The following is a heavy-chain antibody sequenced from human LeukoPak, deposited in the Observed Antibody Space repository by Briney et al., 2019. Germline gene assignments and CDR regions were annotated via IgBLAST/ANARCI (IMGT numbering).Heavy chain of an antibody. V-gene: IGHV3-74*03. D-gene: IGHD3-10*01. CDR3: ARDKKSGESSEIDY. Sequence: GGSLRLCCAASGFTFGNYWVHWVRQAPGKGLVWVSRINRDGSTTKYADSVKGRFTVSRDNAKNTLNLQMNSLRAEDTAVYYCARDKKSGESSEIDYWGQGTLVTVSS. CDR2: INRDGSTT. CDR1: GFTFGNYW. J-gene: IGHJ4*02.